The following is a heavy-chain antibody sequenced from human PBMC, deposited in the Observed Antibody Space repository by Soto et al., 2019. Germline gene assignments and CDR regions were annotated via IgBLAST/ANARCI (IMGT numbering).Heavy chain of an antibody. CDR2: ISGSGGST. V-gene: IGHV3-23*01. CDR1: GFTFSSYA. Sequence: GGSLRLSCAASGFTFSSYAMSWVRQAPGKGLEWVSAISGSGGSTYYADSVKGRFTISRDNSKNTLYLQMNSLRAEDTAVYYCAKDQFYYGSGSSNRFDPWGQGTLVTVSS. D-gene: IGHD3-10*01. CDR3: AKDQFYYGSGSSNRFDP. J-gene: IGHJ5*02.